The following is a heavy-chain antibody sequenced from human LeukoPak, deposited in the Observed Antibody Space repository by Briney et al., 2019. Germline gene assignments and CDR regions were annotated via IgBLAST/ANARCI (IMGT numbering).Heavy chain of an antibody. J-gene: IGHJ4*02. CDR3: ARGNTYFDY. D-gene: IGHD2-21*01. CDR1: GFTFSNAW. CDR2: ISTGDSTI. V-gene: IGHV3-48*04. Sequence: PGGSLRLSCAASGFTFSNAWMNWVRQAPGKGLEWVSYISTGDSTIYYADSVKGRFTISRDNANNSLYLQLNSLRAEDTAVYYCARGNTYFDYWGQGTLVTVSS.